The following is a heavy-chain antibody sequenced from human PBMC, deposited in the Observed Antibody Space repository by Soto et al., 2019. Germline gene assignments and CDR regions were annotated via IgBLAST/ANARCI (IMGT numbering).Heavy chain of an antibody. V-gene: IGHV4-59*11. J-gene: IGHJ4*02. CDR2: VYYSGSS. CDR1: GGSIGSRY. Sequence: XETLSLTCTVSGGSIGSRYWGWIRQPPGKGLEWIGYVYYSGSSTSNPSLKSRVTMSADTSKNQLSLKVRSVTAADTAVYYCARVGERWQYFDWFYSFDLWGQGAQATVSA. CDR3: ARVGERWQYFDWFYSFDL. D-gene: IGHD3-9*01.